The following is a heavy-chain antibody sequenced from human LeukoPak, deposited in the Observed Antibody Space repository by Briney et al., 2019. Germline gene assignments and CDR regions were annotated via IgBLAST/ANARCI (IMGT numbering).Heavy chain of an antibody. V-gene: IGHV4-34*01. CDR1: GGSFSGYY. CDR3: ARGVLVGATRKFDY. Sequence: SETLSLTCAVYGGSFSGYYWSWIRQPPGKGLEWIGEINHSGSTNYNPSLKSRVTISVDTSKNQFSLKLSSVTAAGTAVYYCARGVLVGATRKFDYWGQGTLVTVSS. J-gene: IGHJ4*02. CDR2: INHSGST. D-gene: IGHD1-26*01.